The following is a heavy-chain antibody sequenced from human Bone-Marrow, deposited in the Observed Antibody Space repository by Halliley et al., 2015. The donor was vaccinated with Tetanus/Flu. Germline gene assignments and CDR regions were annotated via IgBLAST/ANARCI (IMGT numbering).Heavy chain of an antibody. CDR3: ARAVHLGNEYYFVY. J-gene: IGHJ4*02. Sequence: TLSLTCAVSGVSISSGDYSWSWIRQPPGKGLEWLGYIYDSGSTYYNPSLKSRVTMSVDRSKNQFSLRLSSVTAADTAVYFCARAVHLGNEYYFVYWGQGSLVTVSA. V-gene: IGHV4-30-2*01. CDR1: GVSISSGDYS. D-gene: IGHD7-27*01. CDR2: IYDSGST.